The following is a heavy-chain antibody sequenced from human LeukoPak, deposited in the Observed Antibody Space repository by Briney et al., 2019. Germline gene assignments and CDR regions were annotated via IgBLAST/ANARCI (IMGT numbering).Heavy chain of an antibody. CDR1: GFTFSSYG. V-gene: IGHV3-33*01. Sequence: QPGGSLRLFCAASGFTFSSYGMHWVRQAPGKGLEWVAVIWYDGSNKYYADSVKGRFTISRDNSKNTLYLQMNSLRAEDTAVYYCARDRNYDFWTGGMDVWGQGTTVTVSS. CDR2: IWYDGSNK. J-gene: IGHJ6*02. D-gene: IGHD3-3*01. CDR3: ARDRNYDFWTGGMDV.